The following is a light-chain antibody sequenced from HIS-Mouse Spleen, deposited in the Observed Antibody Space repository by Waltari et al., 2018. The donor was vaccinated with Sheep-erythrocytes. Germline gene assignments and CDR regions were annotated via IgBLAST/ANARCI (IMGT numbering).Light chain of an antibody. Sequence: QSALTQPPSASGSPGQSVTISCTGTSSDVGGYNYVSWYQQHPGKAPKLMSYKCSKRPPGVPDRFSGSKSGNTASLTVSGLQAEDEADYYCSSYAGSNNWVFGGGTKLTVL. V-gene: IGLV2-8*01. CDR3: SSYAGSNNWV. CDR2: KCS. CDR1: SSDVGGYNY. J-gene: IGLJ3*02.